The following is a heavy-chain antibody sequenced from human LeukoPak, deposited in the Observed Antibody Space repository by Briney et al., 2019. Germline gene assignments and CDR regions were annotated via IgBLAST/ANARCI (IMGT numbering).Heavy chain of an antibody. Sequence: GGSLRLSCAASGFTFSSYGMHWVRQAPGKGLEWVAVIWYDGSNKYYADSVKGRFTISRDNSKNTLYLQTNSLRAEDTAVYYCARDESTLNYMDVWGKGTTVTVSS. V-gene: IGHV3-33*01. J-gene: IGHJ6*03. CDR2: IWYDGSNK. CDR1: GFTFSSYG. CDR3: ARDESTLNYMDV.